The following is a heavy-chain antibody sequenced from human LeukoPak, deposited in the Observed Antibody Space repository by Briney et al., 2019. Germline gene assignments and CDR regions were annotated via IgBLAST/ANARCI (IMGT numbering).Heavy chain of an antibody. D-gene: IGHD6-13*01. CDR3: ARDSSSWYPNFDY. CDR1: GFTFSSYG. Sequence: GGSLRLSCAASGFTFSSYGMHWVRQAPGKGLEWVAVISYDGSNKYYADSVKGRFTISRDNAKNSLYLQMNSLRAEDTAVYYCARDSSSWYPNFDYWGQGTLVTVSS. CDR2: ISYDGSNK. V-gene: IGHV3-30*03. J-gene: IGHJ4*02.